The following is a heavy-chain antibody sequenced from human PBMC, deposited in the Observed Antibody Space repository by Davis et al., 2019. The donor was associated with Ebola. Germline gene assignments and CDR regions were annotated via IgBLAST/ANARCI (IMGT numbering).Heavy chain of an antibody. Sequence: AASVKVSCKASGYTFTSYAMHWVRQAPGQRLEWMGWINAGNGNTKYSQKFQGRVTITRDTSASTAYMELSSLRSEDTAVYYCTVGGIGGMGDYWGQGTLVTVSS. J-gene: IGHJ4*02. CDR2: INAGNGNT. V-gene: IGHV1-3*01. D-gene: IGHD1-26*01. CDR1: GYTFTSYA. CDR3: TVGGIGGMGDY.